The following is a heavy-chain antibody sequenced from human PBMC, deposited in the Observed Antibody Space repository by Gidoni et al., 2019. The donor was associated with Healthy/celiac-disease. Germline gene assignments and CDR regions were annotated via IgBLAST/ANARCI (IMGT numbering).Heavy chain of an antibody. CDR1: GFTFSSDA. V-gene: IGHV3-23*01. J-gene: IGHJ4*02. CDR2: ISGSGGST. Sequence: EVQLLESGGGLVQPGGSLRLSCAASGFTFSSDAMSWVRQAPGKGLEVVSAISGSGGSTYYADSVKGRFTISRDNSKNTLYLQMNSLRAEDTAVYYCAKDRGYYDSSGPVDYWGQGTLVTVSS. D-gene: IGHD3-22*01. CDR3: AKDRGYYDSSGPVDY.